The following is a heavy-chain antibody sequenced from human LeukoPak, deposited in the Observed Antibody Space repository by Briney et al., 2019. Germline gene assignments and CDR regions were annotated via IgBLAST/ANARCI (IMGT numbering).Heavy chain of an antibody. CDR2: TSSSDAGT. CDR1: GFALSSYA. V-gene: IGHV3-23*01. D-gene: IGHD6-19*01. J-gene: IGHJ4*02. CDR3: AKGSGPFDY. Sequence: QPGGSLRLSCAASGFALSSYAMSWVRQAPGKGLEWVSATSSSDAGTYHAESVRGRFTISRDNSKNTLYLQMNSLRADDAAVYYCAKGSGPFDYWGQGTLVTVSS.